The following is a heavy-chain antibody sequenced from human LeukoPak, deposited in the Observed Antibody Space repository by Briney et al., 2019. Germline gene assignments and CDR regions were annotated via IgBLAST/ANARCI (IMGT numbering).Heavy chain of an antibody. CDR3: AKPIVATNLDWFDP. D-gene: IGHD1-26*01. V-gene: IGHV3-23*01. CDR2: IGHSGGST. CDR1: GFTFSSYA. Sequence: GGSLRLSCAASGFTFSSYAMNWVRQAPGEGLEWVSTIGHSGGSTYYADSVKGRFTISRDNSKNTLYLQMSSLRAEDTAVYYCAKPIVATNLDWFDPWGQGTLVTVSS. J-gene: IGHJ5*02.